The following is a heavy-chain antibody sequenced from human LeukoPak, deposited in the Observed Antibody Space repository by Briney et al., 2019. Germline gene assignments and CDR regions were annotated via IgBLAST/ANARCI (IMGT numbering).Heavy chain of an antibody. CDR2: ITGSGGNT. Sequence: GGSLRLSCAASGFTFSSYAMSWVRQAPGKGLEWVSGITGSGGNTYYADSVKGRFTISRDNSKNTLYLQMSSLRAEDTAIYYCAKDISTRWYSSTPLPGDYWGQGTLVTVSS. V-gene: IGHV3-23*01. J-gene: IGHJ4*02. CDR3: AKDISTRWYSSTPLPGDY. CDR1: GFTFSSYA. D-gene: IGHD6-13*01.